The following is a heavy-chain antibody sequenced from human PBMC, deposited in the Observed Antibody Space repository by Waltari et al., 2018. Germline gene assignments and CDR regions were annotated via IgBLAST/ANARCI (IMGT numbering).Heavy chain of an antibody. V-gene: IGHV3-23*01. D-gene: IGHD2-21*02. Sequence: EVQLLESGGGLAQPGGSLRLSCSASGFSLTNYAMSWVRQAPGKGWEGVPAILSNGARSYYADSWKGRFTISRDISRNTLDLQMNSLRVEDTAVYYCARDVRVTATGNWFDPWGQGTLVTVSS. CDR3: ARDVRVTATGNWFDP. J-gene: IGHJ5*02. CDR2: ILSNGARS. CDR1: GFSLTNYA.